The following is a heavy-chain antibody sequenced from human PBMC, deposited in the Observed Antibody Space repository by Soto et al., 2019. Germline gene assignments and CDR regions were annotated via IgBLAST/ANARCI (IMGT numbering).Heavy chain of an antibody. CDR2: ITSDIITV. D-gene: IGHD2-15*01. CDR1: GFAFSSYD. Sequence: EVQLVESGGGLVQPGGSLRLSCAASGFAFSSYDMNWVRQAPGKGLECIAYITSDIITVHYGDSVKGRFTISRDNAQNSLYPQMISLRDEYTAVYYCARNRRYAEYSIDYWGQGTLVTVSS. J-gene: IGHJ4*02. V-gene: IGHV3-48*02. CDR3: ARNRRYAEYSIDY.